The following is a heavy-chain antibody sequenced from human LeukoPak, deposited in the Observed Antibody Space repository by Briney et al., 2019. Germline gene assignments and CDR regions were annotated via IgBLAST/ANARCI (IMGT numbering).Heavy chain of an antibody. Sequence: PSETLSLTCSVSGAIIKREGFNWDWIRQPPGKGLEYIGSIFYNGNTYYNPSLESRVTISVDTSKNQFSLNLYSVTAAGTAVYYCTRRPKEPGFWSGYVDSWGQGTLVTVSS. J-gene: IGHJ4*02. CDR2: IFYNGNT. D-gene: IGHD3-3*01. V-gene: IGHV4-39*01. CDR3: TRRPKEPGFWSGYVDS. CDR1: GAIIKREGFN.